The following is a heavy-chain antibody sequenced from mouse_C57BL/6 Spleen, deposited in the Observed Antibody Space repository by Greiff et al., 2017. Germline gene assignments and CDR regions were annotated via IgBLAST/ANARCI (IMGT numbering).Heavy chain of an antibody. Sequence: QVQLQQSGPELVKPGASVKISCKASGYAFSSSWMNWVKQRPGKGLEWIGRIYPGDGDTNYNGKFKGKATLTTDKSSSTAYMQLSSLTSEDSAVYYCAGLSGSSYDAMDYWGQGTSVTVSS. J-gene: IGHJ4*01. CDR2: IYPGDGDT. V-gene: IGHV1-82*01. CDR1: GYAFSSSW. CDR3: AGLSGSSYDAMDY. D-gene: IGHD1-1*01.